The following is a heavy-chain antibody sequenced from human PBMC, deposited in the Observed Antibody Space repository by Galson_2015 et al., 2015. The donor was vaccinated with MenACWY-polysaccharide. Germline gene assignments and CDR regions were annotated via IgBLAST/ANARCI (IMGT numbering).Heavy chain of an antibody. Sequence: CAISGDSVSSNSAAWNWIRQSPSRGLEWLGRTYYRSKWYNDYAVSVRSRITINPDTSKNQFSLQMNSVTPEDTAAYYCARVYNWNPLGAFDIWGQGTMVTVSS. J-gene: IGHJ3*02. CDR2: TYYRSKWYN. D-gene: IGHD1-20*01. V-gene: IGHV6-1*01. CDR1: GDSVSSNSAA. CDR3: ARVYNWNPLGAFDI.